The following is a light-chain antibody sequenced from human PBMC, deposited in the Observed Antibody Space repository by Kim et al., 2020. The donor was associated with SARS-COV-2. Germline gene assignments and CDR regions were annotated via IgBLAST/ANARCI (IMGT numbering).Light chain of an antibody. CDR3: QAWDSSTWV. V-gene: IGLV3-1*01. CDR1: KWGDKY. J-gene: IGLJ3*02. CDR2: QDS. Sequence: SVSPGQAASITCAGDKWGDKYACWYQQKPGQSPVLGIYQDSKRPAGIPERFSGANSGNTATLTISGTQAMDEADYYCQAWDSSTWVFGGGTQLTVL.